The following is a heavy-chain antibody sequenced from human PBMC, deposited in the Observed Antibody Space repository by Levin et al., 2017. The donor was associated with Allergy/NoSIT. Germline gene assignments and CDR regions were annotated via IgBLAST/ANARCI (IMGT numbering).Heavy chain of an antibody. Sequence: SQTLSLTCVVSGYSISSGYYWGWIRQPPGKGLEWIGSINHRGTTYYNPSLTSRVIISVDMSNNQFSLKLSSVTAADTAVYYCAGGALPARNLDSWGQGTLVTVSS. J-gene: IGHJ4*02. V-gene: IGHV4-38-2*01. CDR1: GYSISSGYY. CDR2: INHRGTT. CDR3: AGGALPARNLDS. D-gene: IGHD2-2*01.